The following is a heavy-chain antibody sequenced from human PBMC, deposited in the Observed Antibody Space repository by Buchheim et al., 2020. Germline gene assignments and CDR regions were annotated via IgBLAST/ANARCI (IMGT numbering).Heavy chain of an antibody. J-gene: IGHJ4*02. CDR1: GFTFSGSA. Sequence: EVQLVESGGGLVQPGGSLKLSCAASGFTFSGSAMHWVRQASGKGLEWVGRIRSKANSYATAYAASVKGRFTISSDDSKNTAYLQMNSLKTEDTAVYYCTRLWDYGGEGVDYWGQGTL. CDR3: TRLWDYGGEGVDY. D-gene: IGHD4-23*01. V-gene: IGHV3-73*01. CDR2: IRSKANSYAT.